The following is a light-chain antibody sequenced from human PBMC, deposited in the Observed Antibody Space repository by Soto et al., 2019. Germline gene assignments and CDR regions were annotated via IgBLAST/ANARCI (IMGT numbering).Light chain of an antibody. V-gene: IGKV3-15*01. CDR1: QSVSSS. J-gene: IGKJ1*01. CDR3: QQYNNWPGT. Sequence: EIVMTQSPATLSVSPGERATLSCRASQSVSSSLAWYQQKPGQAPRLLIYGASTRATGIPARFSGSGSGTEFTLTISSLQSEDFEVYYCQQYNNWPGTFGQGTKVEIK. CDR2: GAS.